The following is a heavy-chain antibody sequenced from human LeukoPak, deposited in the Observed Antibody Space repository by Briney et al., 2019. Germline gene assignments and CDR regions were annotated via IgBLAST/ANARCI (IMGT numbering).Heavy chain of an antibody. V-gene: IGHV4-30-2*01. Sequence: SQTLTLTCTVSGGSISSGGYYRSWIRQPPGKGLEWIGYIYHSGSTYYNPSLKSRVTISVDTSKNQFSLKLSSVTAADTAVYYCARDFGQYYGSGSYSSEYFDLWGRGTLITVSS. CDR1: GGSISSGGYY. CDR3: ARDFGQYYGSGSYSSEYFDL. D-gene: IGHD3-10*01. CDR2: IYHSGST. J-gene: IGHJ2*01.